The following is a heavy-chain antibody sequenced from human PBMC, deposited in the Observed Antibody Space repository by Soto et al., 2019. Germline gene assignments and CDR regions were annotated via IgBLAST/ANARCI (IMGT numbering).Heavy chain of an antibody. V-gene: IGHV4-30-4*01. Sequence: QVQLQESGPGLVKPSQTLSLTCTVSGGSISSGDYYWSWIRQPPGKGLEWIGYIYYSGSTYYNPSLKSXVXXXVXXSKHQFSLKLSSVTAADTAVYYCARERPDGSRLDPWGQGTLVTVSS. CDR2: IYYSGST. CDR1: GGSISSGDYY. D-gene: IGHD6-13*01. J-gene: IGHJ5*02. CDR3: ARERPDGSRLDP.